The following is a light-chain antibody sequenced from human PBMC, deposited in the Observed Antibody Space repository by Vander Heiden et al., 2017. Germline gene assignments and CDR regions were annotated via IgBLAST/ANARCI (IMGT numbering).Light chain of an antibody. J-gene: IGLJ2*01. V-gene: IGLV1-44*01. CDR1: RSNIGSNT. Sequence: QSVLPQPPSTSGTPAQLVTISCSGSRSNIGSNTLNWYQQLPGTAPKLLIYSSDQRPSGVPDRFSGSKSGTSAALAISGLQSEDEAHYYCAAWDDSLNGVVFGGGTKLTVL. CDR2: SSD. CDR3: AAWDDSLNGVV.